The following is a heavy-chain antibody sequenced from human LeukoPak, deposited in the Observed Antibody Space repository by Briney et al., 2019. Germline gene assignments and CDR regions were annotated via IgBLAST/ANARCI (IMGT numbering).Heavy chain of an antibody. CDR3: ARQVGVDDAFDI. Sequence: GGSLRLSCAASGFTFNSYSMNWVRQAPGKGLEWVSSISSGSNYIFYADSVKGRFTISRDNAKNSLYLQMNSLRAEDTAVYYCARQVGVDDAFDIWGQGTMVTISS. CDR1: GFTFNSYS. D-gene: IGHD1-26*01. V-gene: IGHV3-21*01. J-gene: IGHJ3*02. CDR2: ISSGSNYI.